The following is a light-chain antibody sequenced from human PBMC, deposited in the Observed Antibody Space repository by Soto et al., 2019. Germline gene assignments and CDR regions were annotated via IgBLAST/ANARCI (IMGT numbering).Light chain of an antibody. CDR2: DVN. CDR1: SNDVTSYYR. CDR3: SIYKRSRTYV. Sequence: QSALTQPPSVSGSPGQSVTISCPGTSNDVTSYYRFSWYQQTPGTAPKVMIYDVNNRPSGVPDRFSGSRSGNTASLTISGLQAEDEADYYCSIYKRSRTYVFGTGTKVTVL. V-gene: IGLV2-18*01. J-gene: IGLJ1*01.